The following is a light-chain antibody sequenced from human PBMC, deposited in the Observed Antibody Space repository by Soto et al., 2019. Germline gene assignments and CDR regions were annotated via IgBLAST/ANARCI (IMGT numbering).Light chain of an antibody. CDR2: DAS. Sequence: DIQITPSPSTPSASVGDRVTITCRASQSISSWLAWYQQKPGKAPKLLIYDASSLESGVPSRFSGSGSGTEFTLTISSLQPDDFATYYCQQSYTNPPITFGQGTRLEIK. V-gene: IGKV1-5*01. CDR1: QSISSW. CDR3: QQSYTNPPIT. J-gene: IGKJ5*01.